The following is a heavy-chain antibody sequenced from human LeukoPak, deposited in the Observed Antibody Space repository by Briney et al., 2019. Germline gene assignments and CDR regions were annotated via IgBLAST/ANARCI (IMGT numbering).Heavy chain of an antibody. D-gene: IGHD5-24*01. J-gene: IGHJ4*02. Sequence: ASVKVSCKASGYTFTSYGFSWVRQAPGQGLEWMGWISAYNGNTRYAQNLQGRVTMTTDSSSSTTYMELRNLRSEDTAVYFCARDTPGDGYNRGDSWGQGTLVTVSS. CDR2: ISAYNGNT. V-gene: IGHV1-18*01. CDR3: ARDTPGDGYNRGDS. CDR1: GYTFTSYG.